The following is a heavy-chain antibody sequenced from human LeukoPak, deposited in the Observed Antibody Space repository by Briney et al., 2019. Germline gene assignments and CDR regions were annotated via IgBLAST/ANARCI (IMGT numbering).Heavy chain of an antibody. Sequence: ASVKVSCKASGYTFTGYYMHWVRQAPGQGLEWMGRINPNSGGTNYAQKFQSRVTMTRDTSISTAYMELSRLRSDDTAVYYCARDAYGDYLDAFDIWGQGTMVTVSS. CDR1: GYTFTGYY. V-gene: IGHV1-2*06. D-gene: IGHD4-17*01. J-gene: IGHJ3*02. CDR3: ARDAYGDYLDAFDI. CDR2: INPNSGGT.